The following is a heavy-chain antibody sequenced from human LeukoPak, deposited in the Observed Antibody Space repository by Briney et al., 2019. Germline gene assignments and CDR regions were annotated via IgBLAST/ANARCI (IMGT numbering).Heavy chain of an antibody. V-gene: IGHV3-66*02. Sequence: GGSLRLSCAASGFTVSSTYMSWVRQAPGKGLEGVSIIYSGGNTYNADTVKGRFTIARDNTSSTLYIQMNSLGTDDTALYYCARFQAVRGTFRGFDFWGQGTQVTVSP. CDR1: GFTVSSTY. CDR3: ARFQAVRGTFRGFDF. D-gene: IGHD3-10*01. CDR2: IYSGGNT. J-gene: IGHJ4*02.